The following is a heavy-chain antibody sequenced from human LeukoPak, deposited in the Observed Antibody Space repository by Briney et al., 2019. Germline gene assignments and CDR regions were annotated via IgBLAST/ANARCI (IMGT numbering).Heavy chain of an antibody. CDR1: EFTISDNY. CDR3: ARDFRDQLPPRWSYYYYMDV. CDR2: IDSDGNS. J-gene: IGHJ6*03. Sequence: GESLRLSCTASEFTISDNYMSWVRQAPAKGLEWVSIIDSDGNSYYADSVKGRFTISRDNSKNTLYLQMNSLRAEDTAVYYCARDFRDQLPPRWSYYYYMDVWGKGTTVTISS. D-gene: IGHD2-2*01. V-gene: IGHV3-66*01.